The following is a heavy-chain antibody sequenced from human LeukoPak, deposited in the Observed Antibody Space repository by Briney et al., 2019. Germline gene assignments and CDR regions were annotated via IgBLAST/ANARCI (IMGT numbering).Heavy chain of an antibody. Sequence: GGSLRLSCAASGFTFSSYAMSWVRQAPGKGLEWVASIKQDGSEKYYVDSVKGRFTISRDNAKNSLYLQMNSLRAEDTAVYYCARGGQQQLNYWGQGTLVTVSS. CDR1: GFTFSSYA. CDR3: ARGGQQQLNY. J-gene: IGHJ4*02. CDR2: IKQDGSEK. D-gene: IGHD6-13*01. V-gene: IGHV3-7*01.